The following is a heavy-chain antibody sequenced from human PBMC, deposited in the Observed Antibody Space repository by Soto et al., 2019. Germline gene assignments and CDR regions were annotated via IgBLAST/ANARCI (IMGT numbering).Heavy chain of an antibody. Sequence: TGGSLRLSCAASGFTFSSYSMNWVRQAPGKGLEWVSSIGSSSSYIYYADSVKGRFTISRDNAKNSLYLQMNSLRAEDTAVYYCARDSAELLWFGEPLSPNNWFDPWGQGTLVTVSS. CDR1: GFTFSSYS. CDR3: ARDSAELLWFGEPLSPNNWFDP. D-gene: IGHD3-10*01. V-gene: IGHV3-21*01. J-gene: IGHJ5*02. CDR2: IGSSSSYI.